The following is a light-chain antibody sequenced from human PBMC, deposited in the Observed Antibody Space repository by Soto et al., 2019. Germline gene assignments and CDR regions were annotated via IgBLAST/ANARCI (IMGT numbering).Light chain of an antibody. V-gene: IGKV3-11*01. Sequence: ETVLTQSPATLSLSPGERATLSCRASQNVNRYVAWYQQKPGQAPRLLIYDASTRAAGVPGRFSGSGSGTDFSLSISSLEPEDFAVYYCQEHNSFGGGTKVEIK. J-gene: IGKJ4*01. CDR3: QEHNS. CDR1: QNVNRY. CDR2: DAS.